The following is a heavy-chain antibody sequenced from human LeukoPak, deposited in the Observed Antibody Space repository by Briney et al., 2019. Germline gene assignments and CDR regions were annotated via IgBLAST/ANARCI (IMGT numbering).Heavy chain of an antibody. J-gene: IGHJ3*02. V-gene: IGHV3-7*04. CDR3: ARGTTQGPDAFDI. D-gene: IGHD1-26*01. Sequence: GGSLRLSCEASGFTSSNYWMSWVRQAPGKGLEWVANIKQDGSEKYYVDSVKGRFTISRDNAKNSLYLQMNSLRAEDTAVYYCARGTTQGPDAFDIWGQGTMVTVSS. CDR2: IKQDGSEK. CDR1: GFTSSNYW.